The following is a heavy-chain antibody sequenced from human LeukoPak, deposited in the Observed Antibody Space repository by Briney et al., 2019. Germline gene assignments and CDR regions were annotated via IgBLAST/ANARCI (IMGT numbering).Heavy chain of an antibody. D-gene: IGHD3-10*02. CDR2: ISTSGGTK. CDR3: AELGITMIGGV. V-gene: IGHV3-48*03. CDR1: GFTFSSFE. Sequence: GGSLRLSCAASGFTFSSFEMNWVRQAPGRGLEWLSHISTSGGTKYYADSVKGRFTISRDNAKNSLYLQMNSLRAEDTAVYYCAELGITMIGGVWGKGTTVTISS. J-gene: IGHJ6*04.